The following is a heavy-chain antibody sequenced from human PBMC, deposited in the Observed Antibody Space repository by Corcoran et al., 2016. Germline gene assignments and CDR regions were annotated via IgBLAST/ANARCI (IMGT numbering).Heavy chain of an antibody. Sequence: EVQLVESGGGLVQPGGSLRLSCAASGLTFSSYSMNWVRQAHGKGLEWVSYISSSSSTIYYADSMKGRFTLFRDNAKNSLYLQMNSLRDEYTAVYYCARTGNSLGAIGRDYWGQGTLVTVSS. V-gene: IGHV3-48*02. CDR1: GLTFSSYS. D-gene: IGHD1-26*01. CDR3: ARTGNSLGAIGRDY. J-gene: IGHJ4*02. CDR2: ISSSSSTI.